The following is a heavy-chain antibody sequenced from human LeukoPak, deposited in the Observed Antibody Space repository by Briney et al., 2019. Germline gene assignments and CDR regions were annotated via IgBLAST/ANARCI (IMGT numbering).Heavy chain of an antibody. Sequence: SETLSLTCTVSGGSISSYYWSWIRQPAGKGLEWIGRIYTSGSTNYNPSLKSRVTMSVDTSKNQFSLKLSSVTAADTAVYYCASRGAVVVPAASPDNWFDPWGQGTLVTVSS. D-gene: IGHD2-2*01. CDR1: GGSISSYY. CDR3: ASRGAVVVPAASPDNWFDP. CDR2: IYTSGST. V-gene: IGHV4-4*07. J-gene: IGHJ5*02.